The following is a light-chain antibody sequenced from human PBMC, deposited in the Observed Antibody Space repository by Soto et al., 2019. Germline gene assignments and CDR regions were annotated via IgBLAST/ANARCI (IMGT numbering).Light chain of an antibody. CDR3: QRYDSVPLT. J-gene: IGKJ5*01. CDR1: QGISNY. CDR2: AAS. V-gene: IGKV1-27*01. Sequence: DIQMTQSPSTLSASVGDSVTITCRASQGISNYLAWYQQKPGTVPDLLIYAASTLQSGVPSRFIGSGSGTDLTLTTSILQPEDLATYYCQRYDSVPLTFGPGTRLE.